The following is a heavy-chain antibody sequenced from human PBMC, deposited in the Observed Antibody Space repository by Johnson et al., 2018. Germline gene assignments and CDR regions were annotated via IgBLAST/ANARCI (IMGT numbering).Heavy chain of an antibody. CDR1: GFTFSSYA. J-gene: IGHJ6*02. CDR3: AKDHWYYDFWSGYSPYYYYYYGMDV. V-gene: IGHV3-23*01. Sequence: EVRLLESGGGLVQPGGSLRLSCAASGFTFSSYAMSWVRQAPGTGLEWVSAIIGSGGSTYYADSVKGRFTISRDHCKNTLDLQMTSLRAEDTAVYSCAKDHWYYDFWSGYSPYYYYYYGMDVWGQGTTVTVSS. D-gene: IGHD3-3*01. CDR2: IIGSGGST.